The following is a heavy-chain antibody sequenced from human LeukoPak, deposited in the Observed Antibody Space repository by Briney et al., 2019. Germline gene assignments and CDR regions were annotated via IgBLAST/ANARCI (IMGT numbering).Heavy chain of an antibody. Sequence: PGGSLRLSCAASGFIFDDYVMNWVRQAPGKGLEWVSGINWNGGNIGYADSVKGRFTISRDNAKNSLYLQMNSLRAEDTALYYCAKDWNYYDSSSALDYWGRGTLVTVSS. CDR3: AKDWNYYDSSSALDY. D-gene: IGHD3-22*01. CDR1: GFIFDDYV. J-gene: IGHJ4*02. V-gene: IGHV3-9*01. CDR2: INWNGGNI.